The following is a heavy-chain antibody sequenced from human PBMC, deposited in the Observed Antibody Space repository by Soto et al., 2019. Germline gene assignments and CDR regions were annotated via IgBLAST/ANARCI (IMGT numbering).Heavy chain of an antibody. CDR3: ASGINVEMATIREGGYYYYGMHV. CDR2: ISYDGSNK. V-gene: IGHV3-30-3*01. D-gene: IGHD5-12*01. J-gene: IGHJ6*02. Sequence: QVQLVESGGGVVQSGRSLRLSCAASGFTFSSYAMHWVRQAPGKGLEWVAVISYDGSNKYYADSVKGRFTISRDNSKNTLYLQMNSLRAEDTAVYYCASGINVEMATIREGGYYYYGMHVWGQGTTVTVSS. CDR1: GFTFSSYA.